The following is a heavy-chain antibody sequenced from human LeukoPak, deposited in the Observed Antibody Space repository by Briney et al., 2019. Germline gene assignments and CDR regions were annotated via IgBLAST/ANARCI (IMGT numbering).Heavy chain of an antibody. CDR2: IYYSGSA. CDR3: ARMTAYFDS. J-gene: IGHJ4*02. CDR1: GDSVSSGNYY. V-gene: IGHV4-61*01. Sequence: ASETLSLTCTVSGDSVSSGNYYWSWIRQPPGRGLEWIGYIYYSGSANYNPSLKSRVAISVDTSKNQFSLTLTSVTAADSAVYYCARMTAYFDSWGQGILVTVSS. D-gene: IGHD2-21*01.